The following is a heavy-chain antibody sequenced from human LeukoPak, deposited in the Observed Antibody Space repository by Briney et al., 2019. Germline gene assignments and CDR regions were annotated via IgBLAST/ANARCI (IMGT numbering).Heavy chain of an antibody. V-gene: IGHV3-30-3*01. CDR3: ARDRSSNEYYFDY. D-gene: IGHD2-2*01. CDR1: GFTFSSYA. Sequence: GGSLRLSCAASGFTFSSYAMHWVRHAPGKGLEWVAVISYDGSNKYYADSVKGRFTISRDNSKNTLYLQMNSLRAEDTAVYYCARDRSSNEYYFDYWGQGTLVTVSS. J-gene: IGHJ4*02. CDR2: ISYDGSNK.